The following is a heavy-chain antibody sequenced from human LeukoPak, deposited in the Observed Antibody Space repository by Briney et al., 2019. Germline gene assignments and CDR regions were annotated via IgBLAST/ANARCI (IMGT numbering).Heavy chain of an antibody. Sequence: SLCLACAASGFTVNWNFMNWVRQAPGRGLEWVSFIYSGGNTYYAVSVEGRFTISRDHSMDTLYLQMNNLRAEDTAVYFCLRSATTGGDRLGYWGQGILVTVS. CDR1: GFTVNWNF. CDR2: IYSGGNT. V-gene: IGHV3-53*01. CDR3: LRSATTGGDRLGY. J-gene: IGHJ4*02. D-gene: IGHD5-12*01.